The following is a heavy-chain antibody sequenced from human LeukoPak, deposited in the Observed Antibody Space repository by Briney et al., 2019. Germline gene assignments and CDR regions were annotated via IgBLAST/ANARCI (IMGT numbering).Heavy chain of an antibody. CDR1: GFTFSSYV. J-gene: IGHJ5*02. CDR2: ISYDGSNK. D-gene: IGHD3-9*01. Sequence: PGGSLRLSCAASGFTFSSYVMHWVRLAPGRGLEWVALISYDGSNKYYADSVKGRFTISRDNPKNTLFLQMNSLRAEDSAVYYCARGLTATGSLFDPWGQGTLVTVSS. CDR3: ARGLTATGSLFDP. V-gene: IGHV3-30-3*01.